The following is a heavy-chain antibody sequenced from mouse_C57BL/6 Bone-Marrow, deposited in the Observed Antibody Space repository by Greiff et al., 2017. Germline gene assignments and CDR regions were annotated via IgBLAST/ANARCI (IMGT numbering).Heavy chain of an antibody. D-gene: IGHD2-4*01. CDR3: ARPLDYVFFAY. V-gene: IGHV1-81*01. Sequence: QVQLKESGAELARPGASVKLSCKASGYTFTSYGISWVKQRTGQGLEWIGEIYPRSGNTYYNEKFKGKATLTADKSSSTAYMELRSLTSEDSAVYFCARPLDYVFFAYWGQGTLVTVSA. CDR2: IYPRSGNT. CDR1: GYTFTSYG. J-gene: IGHJ3*01.